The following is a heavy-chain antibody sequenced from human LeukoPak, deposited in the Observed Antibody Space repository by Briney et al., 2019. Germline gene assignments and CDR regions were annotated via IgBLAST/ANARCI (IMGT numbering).Heavy chain of an antibody. CDR3: ARDPVYYDSSGYYCDY. CDR1: GYTFTGYY. D-gene: IGHD3-22*01. V-gene: IGHV1-2*02. CDR2: INPNSGGI. Sequence: ASVKVSCKASGYTFTGYYINWVRQAPGQGLEWMGWINPNSGGINYAQKFQGRVTMTRDTSISTAYMELSRLRSDDTAVYYCARDPVYYDSSGYYCDYWGQGTLVTVSS. J-gene: IGHJ4*02.